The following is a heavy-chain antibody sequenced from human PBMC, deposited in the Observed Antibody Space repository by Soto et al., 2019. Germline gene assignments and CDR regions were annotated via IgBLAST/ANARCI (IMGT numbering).Heavy chain of an antibody. V-gene: IGHV3-33*01. CDR1: GFTFSSYG. Sequence: PGGSLRLSCAASGFTFSSYGFHWVRQAPGKGLEWVAVIWYDGSKTYYVESVRGRFTISRDNSKNTLYLQMNSLRAEDTAVYCCARDLGYTNYYSDYWGLGTLVTVSS. D-gene: IGHD6-13*01. CDR3: ARDLGYTNYYSDY. CDR2: IWYDGSKT. J-gene: IGHJ4*02.